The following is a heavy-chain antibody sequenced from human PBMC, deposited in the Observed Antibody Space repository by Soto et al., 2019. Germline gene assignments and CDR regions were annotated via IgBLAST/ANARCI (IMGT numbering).Heavy chain of an antibody. J-gene: IGHJ6*02. CDR3: ARDEIAVANRVGMDV. V-gene: IGHV1-69*06. CDR2: ITPIFGAA. CDR1: GGAFRSYT. D-gene: IGHD6-19*01. Sequence: QVQLVQSGAEVKKPGSSVKVSCKASGGAFRSYTISWVRQAPGQGLEWMGGITPIFGAANYAQKFAGRVTISADNHTTTAYMELRNLTSEDTAVYYCARDEIAVANRVGMDVWGQGTTVIVSS.